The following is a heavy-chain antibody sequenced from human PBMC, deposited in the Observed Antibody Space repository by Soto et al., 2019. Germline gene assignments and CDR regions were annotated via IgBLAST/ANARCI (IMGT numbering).Heavy chain of an antibody. CDR3: AREVDSSGYYYDY. CDR1: GGPISSGDYY. V-gene: IGHV4-30-4*01. D-gene: IGHD3-22*01. J-gene: IGHJ4*02. CDR2: IYYSGST. Sequence: SETLSLTCTVSGGPISSGDYYWSWIRQPPGKGLEWIGYIYYSGSTYYNPSLKSRVTISVDTSKNQFSLKLSSVTAADTAVYYCAREVDSSGYYYDYWGQGTLVTVSS.